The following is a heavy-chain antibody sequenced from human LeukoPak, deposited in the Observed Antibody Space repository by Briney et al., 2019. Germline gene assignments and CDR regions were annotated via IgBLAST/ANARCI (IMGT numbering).Heavy chain of an antibody. CDR1: GGSFSGYY. V-gene: IGHV4-34*01. CDR2: INHSGST. J-gene: IGHJ6*03. Sequence: SETLSLTCAVYGGSFSGYYWSWIRQPPGKGLEWIGEINHSGSTNYNPSLKSRVTISVDTSKNQFSLKLSSVTAADTAVYYCARGRGYSSGWIQQMNYYYYYMDVWGKGTTVTVSS. D-gene: IGHD6-19*01. CDR3: ARGRGYSSGWIQQMNYYYYYMDV.